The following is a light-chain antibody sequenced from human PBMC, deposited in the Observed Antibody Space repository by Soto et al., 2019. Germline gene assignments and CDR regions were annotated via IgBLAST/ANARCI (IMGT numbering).Light chain of an antibody. CDR1: SSDVGGYNY. Sequence: QSALTQPASVSGSPGQSITISCTGTSSDVGGYNYVSWYQQHPGKAPKLMIYEVSNRPSGVSNPFSGSKSGNTASRTISGLQAKHQADYYCSTYTSNSIDHGFGTGTKLTVL. V-gene: IGLV2-14*01. CDR3: STYTSNSIDHG. J-gene: IGLJ1*01. CDR2: EVS.